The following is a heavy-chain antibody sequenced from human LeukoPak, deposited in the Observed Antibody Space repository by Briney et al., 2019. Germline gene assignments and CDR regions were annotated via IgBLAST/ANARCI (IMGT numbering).Heavy chain of an antibody. D-gene: IGHD6-13*01. CDR3: ARGGGSSWSV. Sequence: GGSLRLSCAASGFTFSSYWMHWVPQAAGKGVEWVARVRGDGGTSSYADSVRGRFTISRDNAKNTLYLQTNSLRAEDTAVYYCARGGGSSWSVWGQGTLVTVSS. J-gene: IGHJ4*02. V-gene: IGHV3-74*01. CDR1: GFTFSSYW. CDR2: VRGDGGTS.